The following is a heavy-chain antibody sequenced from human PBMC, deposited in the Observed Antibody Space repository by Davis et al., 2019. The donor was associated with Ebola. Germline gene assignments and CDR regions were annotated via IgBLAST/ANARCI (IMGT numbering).Heavy chain of an antibody. CDR2: IIPIFGTA. CDR1: GYTLTELS. Sequence: AASVKVSCKVSGYTLTELSMHWVRQAPGQGLEWMGGIIPIFGTANYAQKFQGRVTITADESTSTAYMELSSLRSEDTAMYYCARGLSGDSGGDFWGQGTLVTVSS. V-gene: IGHV1-69*13. J-gene: IGHJ4*02. CDR3: ARGLSGDSGGDF. D-gene: IGHD7-27*01.